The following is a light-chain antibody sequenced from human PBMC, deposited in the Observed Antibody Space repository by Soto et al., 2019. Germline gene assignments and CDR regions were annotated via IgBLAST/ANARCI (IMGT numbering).Light chain of an antibody. CDR3: QQSYSTPPYT. CDR1: QSISSY. CDR2: AAS. J-gene: IGKJ2*01. Sequence: DIPMTQSPSSLSASVGDRVTITCRASQSISSYLNWYQQKPGKAPKLLIYAASSLQSGVASRFSGSGSGTDFTHSISRLQPEDFATYYGQQSYSTPPYTFGHGTKLEIK. V-gene: IGKV1-39*01.